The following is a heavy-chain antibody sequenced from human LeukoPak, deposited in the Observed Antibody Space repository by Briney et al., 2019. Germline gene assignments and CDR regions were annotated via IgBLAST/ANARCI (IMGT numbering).Heavy chain of an antibody. J-gene: IGHJ5*02. CDR1: GGTFSSYA. CDR2: IIPIFGTA. CDR3: ARDRGDCSSTSCYLGFDWFDP. V-gene: IGHV1-69*13. Sequence: SVKVSCKASGGTFSSYAISWVRQAPGQGLEWMGGIIPIFGTANYAQKFQGRVTITADESTSTAYMELSSLRSEDTAVYYCARDRGDCSSTSCYLGFDWFDPWGQGTLVTVSS. D-gene: IGHD2-2*01.